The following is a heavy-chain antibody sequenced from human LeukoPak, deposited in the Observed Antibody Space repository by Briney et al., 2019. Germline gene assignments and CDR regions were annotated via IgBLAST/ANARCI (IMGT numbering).Heavy chain of an antibody. Sequence: EGSLRLSCVASGFRFSDFGMHWVRQAPGKGLEWVAVIFYDRGKKFYADSVEGRFTISSDNSKNTLYLQMNSLRDEDTAVYYCAKGDNYKPLYFDNWGQGSLVTVSA. CDR3: AKGDNYKPLYFDN. J-gene: IGHJ4*02. CDR2: IFYDRGKK. V-gene: IGHV3-33*06. D-gene: IGHD1-20*01. CDR1: GFRFSDFG.